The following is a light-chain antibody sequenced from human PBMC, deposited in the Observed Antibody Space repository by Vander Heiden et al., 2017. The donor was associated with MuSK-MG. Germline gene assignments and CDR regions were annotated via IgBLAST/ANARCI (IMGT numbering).Light chain of an antibody. CDR3: SSYAGSNNLV. CDR1: SSDVGGYNY. CDR2: AVS. Sequence: QSALTQPPSASGSPGQPVNISCTGTSSDVGGYNYVSWYQQHPGKALILILYAVSKRPSGFPDRFSGSKSGNTASLTVSGLQAEDEADYYCSSYAGSNNLVFGGGTKLTVL. V-gene: IGLV2-8*01. J-gene: IGLJ2*01.